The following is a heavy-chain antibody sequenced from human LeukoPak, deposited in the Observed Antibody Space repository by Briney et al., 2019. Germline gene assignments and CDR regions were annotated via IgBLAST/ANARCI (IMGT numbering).Heavy chain of an antibody. CDR2: IIPIFGTA. Sequence: SVKVSCKASGGTFSSYAISWARQAPGQGFEWMGGIIPIFGTANYAQKFQGRVTITTDESTSTAYMELSSLRSEDTAVYYCARGTFGEFLDYWGQGTLVTVSS. J-gene: IGHJ4*02. D-gene: IGHD3-10*01. V-gene: IGHV1-69*05. CDR3: ARGTFGEFLDY. CDR1: GGTFSSYA.